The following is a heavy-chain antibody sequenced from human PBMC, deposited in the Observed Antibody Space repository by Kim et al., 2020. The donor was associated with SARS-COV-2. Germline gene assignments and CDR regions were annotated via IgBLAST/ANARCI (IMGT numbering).Heavy chain of an antibody. CDR2: ISAYNGNT. J-gene: IGHJ6*02. CDR1: GYTFTSYG. V-gene: IGHV1-18*04. D-gene: IGHD5-12*01. Sequence: ASVKVSCKASGYTFTSYGISWVRQAPGQGLEWMGWISAYNGNTNYAQKLQGRVTMTTDTSTSTAYMELRSLRSDDTAVYYCARWPKIHSGYDLGYYGMDVWGQGTTVTVSS. CDR3: ARWPKIHSGYDLGYYGMDV.